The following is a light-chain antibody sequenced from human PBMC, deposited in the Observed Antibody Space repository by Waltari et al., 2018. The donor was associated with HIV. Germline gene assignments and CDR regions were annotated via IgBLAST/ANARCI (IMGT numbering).Light chain of an antibody. Sequence: SSAMTQDHAVSVALGQTVRITCHGDSLRSYYASWYQQKPGQAPVLVIYGKNNRPSGIPDRFSGSSSGNTASLTITGAQAEDEADYYCNSRDSSGNHLRVFGGGTKLTVL. V-gene: IGLV3-19*01. CDR1: SLRSYY. J-gene: IGLJ3*02. CDR2: GKN. CDR3: NSRDSSGNHLRV.